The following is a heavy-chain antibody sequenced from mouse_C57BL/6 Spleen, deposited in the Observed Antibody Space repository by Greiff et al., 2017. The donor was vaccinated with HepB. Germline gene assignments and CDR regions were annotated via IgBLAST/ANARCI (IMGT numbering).Heavy chain of an antibody. Sequence: QVQLKQSGPELVKPGASVKISCKASGYAFSSSWMNWVKQRPGKGLEWIGRIYPGDGDTNYNGKFKGKATLTADKSSSTAYMQLSSLTSEDSAVYFCAIASGYWYFDVWGTGTTVTVSS. J-gene: IGHJ1*03. V-gene: IGHV1-82*01. CDR2: IYPGDGDT. CDR1: GYAFSSSW. CDR3: AIASGYWYFDV. D-gene: IGHD3-1*01.